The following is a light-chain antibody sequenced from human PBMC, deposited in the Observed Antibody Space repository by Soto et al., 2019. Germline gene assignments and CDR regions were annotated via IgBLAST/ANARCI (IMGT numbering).Light chain of an antibody. Sequence: EVVMTQSPDSLSVSPGDGATLSCRASQTVHSDLAWYQQKPGQAPRLVIYDTSTRATDIPVRFTGGGSGTEFPLTISSLKSEDFAVYYYQQYNNLPLTFGGGTNVEIK. J-gene: IGKJ4*01. CDR3: QQYNNLPLT. CDR1: QTVHSD. CDR2: DTS. V-gene: IGKV3-15*01.